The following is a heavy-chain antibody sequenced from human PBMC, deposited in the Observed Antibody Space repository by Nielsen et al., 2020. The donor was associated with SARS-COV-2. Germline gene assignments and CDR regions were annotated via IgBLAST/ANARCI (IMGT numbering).Heavy chain of an antibody. Sequence: SETLSLTCAVSGGSISSSNWWSWVRPPPGKGLEWIGEIYHSGSTNYNPSLKSRVTISVDTSKNQFSLKLSSVTAADTAVYYCARGRYDFWSGYSMDVWGQGTTVTVSS. D-gene: IGHD3-3*01. J-gene: IGHJ6*02. CDR1: GGSISSSNW. CDR2: IYHSGST. V-gene: IGHV4-4*02. CDR3: ARGRYDFWSGYSMDV.